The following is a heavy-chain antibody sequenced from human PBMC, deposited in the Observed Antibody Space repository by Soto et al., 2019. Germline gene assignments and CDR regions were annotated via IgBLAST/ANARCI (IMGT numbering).Heavy chain of an antibody. Sequence: EEQLLESGGDLVQPGGSLRLSCAASGFTFSSYAMSWVRQTPGKGLEWVSGISGGDGSTYYADSVKGRFTISRDNSKNTLYLQMISLRAEDTAVYYCAKGSGQYPYYNGMDVWGQGTTVTVSS. CDR2: ISGGDGST. CDR3: AKGSGQYPYYNGMDV. J-gene: IGHJ6*02. CDR1: GFTFSSYA. D-gene: IGHD4-4*01. V-gene: IGHV3-23*01.